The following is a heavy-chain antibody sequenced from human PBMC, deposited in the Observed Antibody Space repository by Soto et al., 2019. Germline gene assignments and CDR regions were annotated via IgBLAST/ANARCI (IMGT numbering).Heavy chain of an antibody. CDR2: INWNGGST. V-gene: IGHV3-20*04. D-gene: IGHD6-19*01. CDR1: GFTFDDYG. CDR3: ARLYSSGWYGPGRY. J-gene: IGHJ4*02. Sequence: EVQLVESGGGVVRPGGYLRLSCAASGFTFDDYGMSWVRQAPGKGLEWVSGINWNGGSTGYADSVKGRLTISRDNAKNSLYLQMNSLRAEDTALYYCARLYSSGWYGPGRYWGQGTLVTVSS.